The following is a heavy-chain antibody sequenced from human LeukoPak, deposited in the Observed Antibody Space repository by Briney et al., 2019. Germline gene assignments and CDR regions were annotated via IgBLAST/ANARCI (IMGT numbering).Heavy chain of an antibody. J-gene: IGHJ6*03. Sequence: GGSLRLSCAASGFTFSSYWMSWVRQAPGKGLEWVANIKQDGSEKYYVDSVKGRFTISRDNAKNSLYLQMNSLRAEDTAVYYCARGGGGLYSGYDTGPDYYYYYMDVWGKGTAVTVSS. CDR1: GFTFSSYW. D-gene: IGHD5-12*01. CDR3: ARGGGGLYSGYDTGPDYYYYYMDV. CDR2: IKQDGSEK. V-gene: IGHV3-7*01.